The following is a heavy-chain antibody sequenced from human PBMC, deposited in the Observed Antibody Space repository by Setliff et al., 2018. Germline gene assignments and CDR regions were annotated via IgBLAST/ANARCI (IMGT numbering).Heavy chain of an antibody. V-gene: IGHV3-7*01. J-gene: IGHJ4*02. CDR2: IKQDGSEK. CDR1: GFTFSNAW. Sequence: GSLRLSCAASGFTFSNAWMTWVRQAPGKGLEWVANIKQDGSEKYYVDSVKGRFTISRDNAKNSLYLQMNSLRAEDTAVYYCARDDMRTWIQLWPTSNYFDYWGQGTLVTVSS. D-gene: IGHD5-18*01. CDR3: ARDDMRTWIQLWPTSNYFDY.